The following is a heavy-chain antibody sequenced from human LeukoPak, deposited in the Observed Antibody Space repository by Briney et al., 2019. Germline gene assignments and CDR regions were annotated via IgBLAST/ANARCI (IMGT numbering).Heavy chain of an antibody. D-gene: IGHD1-14*01. V-gene: IGHV5-51*01. CDR3: AIIPRNSPFDP. CDR1: GYNFTSYW. CDR2: IYPGDSDA. J-gene: IGHJ5*02. Sequence: GESLQISSKGSGYNFTSYWIGWVRQMPGKGLEWMGIIYPGDSDARYSPSFQGQVTISADKSISTAYLQWSSLKASDTAMYYCAIIPRNSPFDPWGQGTLVTVSS.